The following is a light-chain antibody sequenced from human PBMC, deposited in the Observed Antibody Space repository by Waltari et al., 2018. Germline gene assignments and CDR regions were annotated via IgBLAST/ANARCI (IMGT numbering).Light chain of an antibody. CDR3: QQSYSTSTWT. Sequence: DIQMTQSPSSLSASVGDRVTITCRASQSISSYLNWYQQKPGKAPKLLIYAASSLQSGVPSMFSGSGSGTDFTLTISSLQPEDFATYYCQQSYSTSTWTFGQGTKVEIK. CDR2: AAS. V-gene: IGKV1-39*01. J-gene: IGKJ1*01. CDR1: QSISSY.